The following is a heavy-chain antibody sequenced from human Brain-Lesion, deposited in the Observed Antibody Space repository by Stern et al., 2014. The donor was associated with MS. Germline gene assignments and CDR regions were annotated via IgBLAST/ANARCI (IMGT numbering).Heavy chain of an antibody. V-gene: IGHV4-59*01. J-gene: IGHJ6*02. Sequence: QVQLGQSGPGLVKPSETLSLTCTVSGGSFNHYYWSWVRQPPGKGLEWVGYIHYSGSNHYNPSLQSRVSISLDTAKNQFSLELSTVTTADTAVYFCARVGGYRGYERYSLVDYYYGMDVWGQGTTVAVSS. D-gene: IGHD5-12*01. CDR2: IHYSGSN. CDR3: ARVGGYRGYERYSLVDYYYGMDV. CDR1: GGSFNHYY.